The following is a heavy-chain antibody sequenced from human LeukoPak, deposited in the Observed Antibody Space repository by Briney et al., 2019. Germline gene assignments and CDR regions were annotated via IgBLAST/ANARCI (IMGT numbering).Heavy chain of an antibody. CDR2: ISWNSGSI. CDR1: GFTFDDYA. D-gene: IGHD1-26*01. Sequence: SLRLSCAASGFTFDDYAMHWVRQAPGKGLEWVSGISWNSGSIGYADSVKGRFTISRDNAKNSLYLQMNSLRAEDTALYYCAKDMVCGSYPPPSLPWGQGTLVTVSS. J-gene: IGHJ5*02. V-gene: IGHV3-9*01. CDR3: AKDMVCGSYPPPSLP.